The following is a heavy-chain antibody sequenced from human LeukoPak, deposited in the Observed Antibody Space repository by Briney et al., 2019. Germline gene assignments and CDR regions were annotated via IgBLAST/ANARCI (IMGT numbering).Heavy chain of an antibody. Sequence: GGSLRLSCAASGFTFSNYNTNWVRQAPGKGLEWVSYISDSSSTIYYADSVKGRFTISRDNAKNSLYLQMNSLRDEDTAVYYCARETVGLDYWGQGTLVTVSS. D-gene: IGHD4-17*01. CDR2: ISDSSSTI. CDR3: ARETVGLDY. J-gene: IGHJ4*02. V-gene: IGHV3-48*02. CDR1: GFTFSNYN.